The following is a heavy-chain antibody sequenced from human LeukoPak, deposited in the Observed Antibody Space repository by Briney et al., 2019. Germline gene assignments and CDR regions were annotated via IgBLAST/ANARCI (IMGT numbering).Heavy chain of an antibody. V-gene: IGHV1-2*02. CDR3: AGGGGGYFSSPGCYAVLDVFDI. CDR1: GYTFTGYY. J-gene: IGHJ3*02. CDR2: INPNSGGT. Sequence: GASVKVSCKASGYTFTGYYMHWVRQAPGQGLEWMGWINPNSGGTNYAQKFQGRVTMTRDTSISTAYMELSRLRSDDTAVYYCAGGGGGYFSSPGCYAVLDVFDIGGKGKM. D-gene: IGHD2-2*03.